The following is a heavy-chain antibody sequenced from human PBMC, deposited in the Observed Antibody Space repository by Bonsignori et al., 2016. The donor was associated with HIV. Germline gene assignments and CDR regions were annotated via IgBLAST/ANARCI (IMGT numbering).Heavy chain of an antibody. Sequence: WIRQPPGKGLEWLSYISNSGDTIYYADSVKGRFTISRDNARNSVYLQMNSLRADDTAVYFCARDRGGFDPWGQGALVTVSS. J-gene: IGHJ5*02. CDR3: ARDRGGFDP. V-gene: IGHV3-11*01. CDR2: ISNSGDTI. D-gene: IGHD3-10*01.